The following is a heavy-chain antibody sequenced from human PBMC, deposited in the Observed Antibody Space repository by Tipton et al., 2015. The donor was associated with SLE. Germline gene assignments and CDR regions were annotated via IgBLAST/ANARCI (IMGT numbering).Heavy chain of an antibody. J-gene: IGHJ4*02. D-gene: IGHD6-13*01. CDR1: GYTFTGYY. V-gene: IGHV1-2*02. CDR3: ARDNGPYASSWY. CDR2: ISPYTGNT. Sequence: QLVQSGAEVKKPGASVKVSCKASGYTFTGYYMHWVRQAPGQGLEWMGWISPYTGNTDYAQKFQDRVTLTTDTSLSTAYMELRSLISDDTAVYYFARDNGPYASSWYWGQGTLVTVSS.